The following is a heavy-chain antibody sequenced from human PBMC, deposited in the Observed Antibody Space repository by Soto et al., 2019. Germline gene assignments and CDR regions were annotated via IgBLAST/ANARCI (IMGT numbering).Heavy chain of an antibody. CDR1: GGTFSSYA. D-gene: IGHD5-18*01. J-gene: IGHJ6*02. CDR3: ARDRRTAMVTPYYYYGMDV. Sequence: QVQLVQSGAEVKKPGSSVKVSCKASGGTFSSYAISWVRQAPGQGLEWMGGIIPIFGTANYAQKFQGRVTITADESTSTAYMELSSLRSEDTAVYYCARDRRTAMVTPYYYYGMDVWGQGTTVTVSS. CDR2: IIPIFGTA. V-gene: IGHV1-69*01.